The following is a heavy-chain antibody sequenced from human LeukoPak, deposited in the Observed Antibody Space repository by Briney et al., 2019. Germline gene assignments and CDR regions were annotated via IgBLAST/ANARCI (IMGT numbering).Heavy chain of an antibody. CDR1: GFTFRSYA. CDR2: VTGDGETT. V-gene: IGHV3-23*01. Sequence: QSGGSLRLSCAASGFTFRSYAMSWVRQAPGKGLEWVSSVTGDGETTFYADSVKGRFSVSRDNSRNTLFLTMNSLRVEDTALYYCAKDYLGHLVMFDVWGQGTMVTVSS. D-gene: IGHD6-13*01. J-gene: IGHJ3*01. CDR3: AKDYLGHLVMFDV.